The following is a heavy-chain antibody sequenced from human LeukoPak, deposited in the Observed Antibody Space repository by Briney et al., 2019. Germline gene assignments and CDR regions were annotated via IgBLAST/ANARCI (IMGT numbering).Heavy chain of an antibody. J-gene: IGHJ4*02. Sequence: SETLSLTCTVSGGSISGSSYYWGWIRQPPGKGLEWIGSIYYSGSTYYNPSLKSRVTISVDTSKNQFSLKLSSVTAADTAVYYCARDYSLYDYVWGSYRSYFDYWGQGTLVTVSS. D-gene: IGHD3-16*02. CDR3: ARDYSLYDYVWGSYRSYFDY. CDR1: GGSISGSSYY. V-gene: IGHV4-39*07. CDR2: IYYSGST.